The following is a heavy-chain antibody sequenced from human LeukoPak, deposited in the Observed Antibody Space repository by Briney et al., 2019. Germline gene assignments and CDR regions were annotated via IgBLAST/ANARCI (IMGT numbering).Heavy chain of an antibody. J-gene: IGHJ4*02. Sequence: GGSLRLSCTASGFTFGDYAMSWVRQAPGKGLEWVGFIRSKAYGGTTEYAASVKGRFTISRDDSKSIAYLQMNSLKTEGTAVYYCTRCYDFWSGYACFDYWGQGTLVTVSS. V-gene: IGHV3-49*04. CDR3: TRCYDFWSGYACFDY. CDR2: IRSKAYGGTT. CDR1: GFTFGDYA. D-gene: IGHD3-3*01.